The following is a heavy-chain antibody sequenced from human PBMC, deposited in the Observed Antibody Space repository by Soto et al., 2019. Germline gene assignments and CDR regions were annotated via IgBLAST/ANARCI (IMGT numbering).Heavy chain of an antibody. CDR3: ARDLLDLGGNMDV. J-gene: IGHJ6*02. V-gene: IGHV3-33*01. CDR1: GFTFSNYG. CDR2: MWYDGSNK. Sequence: QVQLVESGGGVVQPGRSLRLSCAASGFTFSNYGMHWVRQAPGKGLEWVAVMWYDGSNKYYADSVKGRFTISRDNSKNTLYLQMNSLRAEDTAVYYCARDLLDLGGNMDVWGQGTTVTVSS. D-gene: IGHD3-16*01.